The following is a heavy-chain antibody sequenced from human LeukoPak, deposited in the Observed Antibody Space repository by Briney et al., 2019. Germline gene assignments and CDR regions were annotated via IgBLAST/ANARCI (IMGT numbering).Heavy chain of an antibody. Sequence: SETLSLTCTLSGGSVTSSSFYWAWIRQPPGKGLECIGTINYSGITYYNSPLKSRITISIDTSKNQFSLKLNSVTAADTAVYFCAKSGPAAGRPDAFDIWGQGTMVTVSS. CDR1: GGSVTSSSFY. CDR3: AKSGPAAGRPDAFDI. D-gene: IGHD2-2*01. CDR2: INYSGIT. J-gene: IGHJ3*02. V-gene: IGHV4-39*07.